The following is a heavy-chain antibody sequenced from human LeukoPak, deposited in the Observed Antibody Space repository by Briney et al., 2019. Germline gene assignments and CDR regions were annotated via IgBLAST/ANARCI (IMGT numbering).Heavy chain of an antibody. V-gene: IGHV3-74*01. CDR3: ARDRGSSTSFFDI. J-gene: IGHJ3*02. CDR2: IYSDESYT. D-gene: IGHD2-2*01. CDR1: GFTFSSYW. Sequence: GGSLRLSCAASGFTFSSYWMHWVRQAPGKGLVSVSRIYSDESYTTYADSVKGRFTISRDNAKNTLYLQMNSLRAEDTAVYYCARDRGSSTSFFDIWGQGTMVTVSS.